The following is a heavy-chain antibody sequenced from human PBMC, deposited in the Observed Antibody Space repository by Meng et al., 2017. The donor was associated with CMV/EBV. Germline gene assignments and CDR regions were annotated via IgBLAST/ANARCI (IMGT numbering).Heavy chain of an antibody. CDR1: GYTFTSYG. D-gene: IGHD6-13*01. CDR3: AQTIAAAGTSWFDP. CDR2: ISAYNGNT. Sequence: ASVKVSCKASGYTFTSYGISWVRQAPGQGLEWMGWISAYNGNTNYAQKLQGRVTMTTDTSTSTAYMELRSLRSDDTAVYYCAQTIAAAGTSWFDPRGQGTLVTVSS. J-gene: IGHJ5*02. V-gene: IGHV1-18*01.